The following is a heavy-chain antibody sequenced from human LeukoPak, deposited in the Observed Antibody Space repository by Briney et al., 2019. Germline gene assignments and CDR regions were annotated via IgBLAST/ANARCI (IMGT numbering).Heavy chain of an antibody. J-gene: IGHJ4*02. CDR2: ISYDGSNK. V-gene: IGHV3-30*04. CDR1: GFTFSSYA. D-gene: IGHD3-10*01. Sequence: PGRSLRLSCAASGFTFSSYAMHWVRQAPGKGLEWVAVISYDGSNKYYADSVKGRFTISRDNSKNTLYLQMNSLRAEDTAVYYCARDSQYYYGSGGDLDYWGQGTLVTVSS. CDR3: ARDSQYYYGSGGDLDY.